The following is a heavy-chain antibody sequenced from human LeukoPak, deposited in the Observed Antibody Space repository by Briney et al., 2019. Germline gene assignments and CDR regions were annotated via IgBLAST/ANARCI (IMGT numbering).Heavy chain of an antibody. V-gene: IGHV4-34*01. Sequence: SSETLSLTCAVYVGSFSGYYWSWIPEPPGRGVEWIGEINHSGSTNYNPSLKSRVTISVDTSKNQFSLKLSCVAAADTAVYYCARVVVGEARGYFDYWGQGTLVTVSS. J-gene: IGHJ4*02. CDR2: INHSGST. CDR1: VGSFSGYY. CDR3: ARVVVGEARGYFDY. D-gene: IGHD3-10*01.